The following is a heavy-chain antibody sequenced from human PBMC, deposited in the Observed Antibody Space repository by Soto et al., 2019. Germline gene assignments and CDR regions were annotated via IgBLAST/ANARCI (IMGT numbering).Heavy chain of an antibody. CDR2: ISAYNGNT. J-gene: IGHJ4*02. CDR3: ARERDHGDYDY. V-gene: IGHV1-18*01. D-gene: IGHD4-17*01. CDR1: GYTFTSYG. Sequence: ASGKVSCKASGYTFTSYGIIWVRQAPGQGLEWMGWISAYNGNTNYAQKLQGRVTMTTDTSTSTAYMELRSLRSDDTAVYYCARERDHGDYDYWGQGTLVTVSS.